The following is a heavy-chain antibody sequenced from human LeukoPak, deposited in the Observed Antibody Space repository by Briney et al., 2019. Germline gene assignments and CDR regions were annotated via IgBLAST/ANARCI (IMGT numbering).Heavy chain of an antibody. CDR3: ARDRSSGYSSGWYDY. V-gene: IGHV4-4*02. Sequence: SGTLSLTCAVSGGSISSSNWWSWVRQPPGKGLEWIGEIYHSGSTNYNPSLKSRATISVDKSKNQFSLKLSSVTAADTAVYYCARDRSSGYSSGWYDYWGQGTLVTVSS. J-gene: IGHJ4*02. CDR2: IYHSGST. D-gene: IGHD6-19*01. CDR1: GGSISSSNW.